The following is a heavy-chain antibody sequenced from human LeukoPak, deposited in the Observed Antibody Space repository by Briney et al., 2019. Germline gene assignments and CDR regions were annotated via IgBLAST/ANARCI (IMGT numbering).Heavy chain of an antibody. D-gene: IGHD3-22*01. Sequence: SGTLSLTCTVSSGSISSYYWSWIRQPPGKGLEWIGYIYYSGSTNYNPSLKSRVTISVDTSKNQFSLKLSSVTAADTAVYYCAATYYYDSSGYYYGLWWFDPWGQGTLVTVSS. J-gene: IGHJ5*02. V-gene: IGHV4-59*01. CDR1: SGSISSYY. CDR3: AATYYYDSSGYYYGLWWFDP. CDR2: IYYSGST.